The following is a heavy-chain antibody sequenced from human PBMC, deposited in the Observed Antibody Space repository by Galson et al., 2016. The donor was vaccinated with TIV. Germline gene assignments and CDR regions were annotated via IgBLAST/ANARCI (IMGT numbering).Heavy chain of an antibody. V-gene: IGHV5-10-1*01. D-gene: IGHD3-3*01. CDR3: ATSRDIESLLEIYGMDV. CDR1: GHRFTSKW. J-gene: IGHJ6*02. Sequence: QSGAEVKKPGESLRISCKGSGHRFTSKWISWVRQMPGKGLEWMGKIDLSDSYTNYSPSFQNHVSLSVDKSISTAYLQWSSLRASDTAMYYCATSRDIESLLEIYGMDVCGQGTTVTVSS. CDR2: IDLSDSYT.